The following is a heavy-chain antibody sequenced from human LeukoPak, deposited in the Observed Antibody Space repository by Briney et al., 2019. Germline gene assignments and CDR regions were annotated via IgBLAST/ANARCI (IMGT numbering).Heavy chain of an antibody. CDR2: ISYDGSNK. D-gene: IGHD2-2*01. CDR1: GFTVSSNY. Sequence: GGSLRLSCAASGFTVSSNYMSWVRQAPGKGLEWVAVISYDGSNKYYADSVKGRFTISRDNSKNTLYLQMNSLRVEDTAVYYCATICSTSCYGYYMDVWGKGTTVTVSS. J-gene: IGHJ6*03. CDR3: ATICSTSCYGYYMDV. V-gene: IGHV3-30-3*01.